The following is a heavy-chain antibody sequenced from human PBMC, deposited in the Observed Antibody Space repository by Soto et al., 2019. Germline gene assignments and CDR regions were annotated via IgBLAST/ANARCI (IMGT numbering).Heavy chain of an antibody. D-gene: IGHD5-18*01. CDR3: ARHSKASTDTAMAYHFDS. J-gene: IGHJ4*02. CDR1: GGSISSNNYY. Sequence: PSETLSLTCTVSGGSISSNNYYWGWIRQPPGKGLEWIGSIYYSGSTYYNPSLKSRVTISVDTSKNQFSLKLSSVTAADTAVYYCARHSKASTDTAMAYHFDSWGQGTLVTVSS. V-gene: IGHV4-39*01. CDR2: IYYSGST.